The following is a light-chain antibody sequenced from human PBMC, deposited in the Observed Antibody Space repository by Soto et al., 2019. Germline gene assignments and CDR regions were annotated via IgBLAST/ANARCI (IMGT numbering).Light chain of an antibody. V-gene: IGKV3-15*01. Sequence: EIVMTQSPATLSVSAGERATLSCRASQPIRSNVAWYQQKPGQAPRLLIYGASTRATGIPARFSGFGSGTEFTLTISSLQSEDFAVYYCQQYNNWPPMYTFGQGTKLEIK. CDR2: GAS. CDR3: QQYNNWPPMYT. CDR1: QPIRSN. J-gene: IGKJ2*01.